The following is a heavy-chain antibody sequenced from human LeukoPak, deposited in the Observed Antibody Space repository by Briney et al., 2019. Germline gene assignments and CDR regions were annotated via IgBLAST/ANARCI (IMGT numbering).Heavy chain of an antibody. D-gene: IGHD5-24*01. CDR3: ARAERWLQLYY. V-gene: IGHV4-34*01. CDR2: INHSGST. Sequence: SETLSLTCAVYGGSFSGYYWSWIRQPPGKGLEWTGEINHSGSTNYNPSLKSRVTISVDTSKNQFSLKLSSVTAADTAVYYCARAERWLQLYYWGQGTLVTVSS. CDR1: GGSFSGYY. J-gene: IGHJ4*02.